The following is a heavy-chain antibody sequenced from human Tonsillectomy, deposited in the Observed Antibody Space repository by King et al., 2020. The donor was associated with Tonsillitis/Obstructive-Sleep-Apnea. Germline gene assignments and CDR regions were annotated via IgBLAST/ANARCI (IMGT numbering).Heavy chain of an antibody. J-gene: IGHJ4*02. CDR3: ARGTVMVQGVTPFDY. Sequence: VQLQQWGAGLLKPSETLSLTCAVYGGSFSGYYWSWIRQPPGKGLEWIGEINHCGSTNYNPSLKSRVTISVDTSKNQFSLKLSSVTAADTAVYYCARGTVMVQGVTPFDYWGQGTLVTVSS. CDR2: INHCGST. V-gene: IGHV4-34*01. D-gene: IGHD3-10*01. CDR1: GGSFSGYY.